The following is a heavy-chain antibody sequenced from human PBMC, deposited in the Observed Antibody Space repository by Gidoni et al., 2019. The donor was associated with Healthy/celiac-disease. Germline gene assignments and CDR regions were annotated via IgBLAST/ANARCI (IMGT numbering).Heavy chain of an antibody. V-gene: IGHV3-23*01. Sequence: EVQLLESGGGLVQPGGSLRLSCAASGFTFSRDALSWVRQAPGKGLEWVSAISGSGGSTYYADSVKGRFTISRDNSKNTLYLQMNILRAEDTAVYYCAKDVLNDSSGYYFDAFDIWGQGTMVTVSS. CDR1: GFTFSRDA. CDR2: ISGSGGST. CDR3: AKDVLNDSSGYYFDAFDI. D-gene: IGHD3-22*01. J-gene: IGHJ3*02.